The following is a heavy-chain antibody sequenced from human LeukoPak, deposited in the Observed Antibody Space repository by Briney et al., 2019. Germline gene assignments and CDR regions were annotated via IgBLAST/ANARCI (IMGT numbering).Heavy chain of an antibody. Sequence: SVKVSCKASGGTFSSYAISWVRQAPGQGLEWMGGIIPIFGTANYAQKFQGRVTITTDESTSTAYMELRSLRSEDTAVYYCARGLGYPVYMDVWGKGTTVTVSS. D-gene: IGHD5-12*01. J-gene: IGHJ6*03. CDR3: ARGLGYPVYMDV. V-gene: IGHV1-69*05. CDR2: IIPIFGTA. CDR1: GGTFSSYA.